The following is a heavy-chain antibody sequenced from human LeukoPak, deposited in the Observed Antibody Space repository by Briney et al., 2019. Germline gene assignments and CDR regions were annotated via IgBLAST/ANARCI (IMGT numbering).Heavy chain of an antibody. CDR3: ARHTSGSSRLFDY. CDR2: IYYSGTT. CDR1: GGSISSSSYY. J-gene: IGHJ4*02. Sequence: SETLSLTCTVSGGSISSSSYYWGWIRQPPGKGLEWIGDIYYSGTTYYNPSLKSRVSMSLDTSKNQFSLKLSSVTAADTAVYYCARHTSGSSRLFDYWGQGTQVTVSS. V-gene: IGHV4-39*01. D-gene: IGHD5-12*01.